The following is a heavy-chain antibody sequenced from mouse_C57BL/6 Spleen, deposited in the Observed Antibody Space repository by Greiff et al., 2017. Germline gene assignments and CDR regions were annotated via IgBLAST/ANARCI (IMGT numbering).Heavy chain of an antibody. V-gene: IGHV1-61*01. CDR2: IYPSDSET. D-gene: IGHD1-1*01. CDR3: ARKGIYYYGKGFDY. J-gene: IGHJ2*01. CDR1: GYTFTSYW. Sequence: QVQLKQPGAELVRPGSSVKLSCKASGYTFTSYWMDWVKQRPGQGLEWIGNIYPSDSETHYNQKFKDKATLTVDKSSSTAYMQLSSLTSEDSAVYYCARKGIYYYGKGFDYWGQGTTLTVSS.